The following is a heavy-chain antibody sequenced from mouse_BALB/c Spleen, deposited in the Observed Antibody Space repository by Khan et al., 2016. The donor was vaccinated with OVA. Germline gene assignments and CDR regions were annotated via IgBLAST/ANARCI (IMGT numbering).Heavy chain of an antibody. V-gene: IGHV1-59*01. J-gene: IGHJ3*01. Sequence: QVQLQQPGAELVMPGASVKMSRKASGYTFTSYWMHWVTQRPGQGLEWIGVIVPSDRYIIYNLKFKGKATLTVDTSSSTAYMKLSSLTSEDSEVYYWTRCGRFMHTASWFAYWGQGTLVTISA. CDR1: GYTFTSYW. CDR3: TRCGRFMHTASWFAY. CDR2: IVPSDRYI. D-gene: IGHD1-1*02.